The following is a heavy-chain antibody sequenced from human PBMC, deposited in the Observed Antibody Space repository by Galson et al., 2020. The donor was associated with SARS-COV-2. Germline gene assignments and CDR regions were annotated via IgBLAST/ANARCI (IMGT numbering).Heavy chain of an antibody. CDR1: GFTVSSNY. Sequence: GESLKISCAASGFTVSSNYMSWVRQAPGKGLEWVSVIYSGGSTYYADSVKGRFTISRHNSKNTLYLQMNSLRAEDTAVYYCASCKTSYETQKTIYYYGMDVWGQGTTVTVSS. CDR3: ASCKTSYETQKTIYYYGMDV. J-gene: IGHJ6*02. CDR2: IYSGGST. D-gene: IGHD5-12*01. V-gene: IGHV3-53*04.